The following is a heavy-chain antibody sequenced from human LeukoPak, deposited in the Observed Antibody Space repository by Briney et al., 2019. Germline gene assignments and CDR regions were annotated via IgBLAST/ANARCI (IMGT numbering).Heavy chain of an antibody. CDR3: ARWAFYYFDY. J-gene: IGHJ4*02. CDR2: IYSGGST. Sequence: GGSLRLSCAASGFTVSSNYMSWVRQAPGKGLEWVSVIYSGGSTYYADSVKGRFAISRHNSKNTLYLQMNSLRAEDTAVYYCARWAFYYFDYWGQGTLVTVSS. D-gene: IGHD3-3*01. V-gene: IGHV3-53*04. CDR1: GFTVSSNY.